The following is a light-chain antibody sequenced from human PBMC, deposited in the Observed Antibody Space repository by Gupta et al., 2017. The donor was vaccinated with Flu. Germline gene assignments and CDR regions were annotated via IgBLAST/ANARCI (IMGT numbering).Light chain of an antibody. CDR3: QSADSRGTYLVV. Sequence: SYELTQPPSVSVSPGQTARITCSGDALPKQYAYWYQQKPGQAPVLVIYKDSERPSGIPERFSGSSSGTTVTLTISGVQAEDEADYYCQSADSRGTYLVVFGGGTKLTVL. V-gene: IGLV3-25*02. CDR2: KDS. CDR1: ALPKQY. J-gene: IGLJ2*01.